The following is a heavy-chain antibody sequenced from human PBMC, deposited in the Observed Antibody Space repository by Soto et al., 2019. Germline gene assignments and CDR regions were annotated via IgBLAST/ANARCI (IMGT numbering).Heavy chain of an antibody. CDR1: GGTFINSA. J-gene: IGHJ4*02. D-gene: IGHD3-3*01. CDR3: ARGRFLAGTLGYFDS. Sequence: SVKVSCKASGGTFINSAITWVRQAPGQGLQWMGGIIPLLNKAHYAQTFQDRVTITADESTDTAYMELRDLRFEDTALYYCARGRFLAGTLGYFDSWGQGSLVTVSS. CDR2: IIPLLNKA. V-gene: IGHV1-69*10.